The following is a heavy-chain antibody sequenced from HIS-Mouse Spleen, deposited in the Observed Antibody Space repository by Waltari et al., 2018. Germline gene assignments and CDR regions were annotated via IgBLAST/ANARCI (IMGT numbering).Heavy chain of an antibody. D-gene: IGHD7-27*01. J-gene: IGHJ3*02. Sequence: EVQLVQSGAEVKKPGESLKISCKGSGYSFTSYWIGWVRQRPGKGLEWMGIIYPGDSATTYSPSFQGQVTISAEQSISTAYLQWSSLKASDTAMYYCARLVLGIRDAFDIWGQGTMVTVSS. CDR1: GYSFTSYW. CDR2: IYPGDSAT. CDR3: ARLVLGIRDAFDI. V-gene: IGHV5-51*03.